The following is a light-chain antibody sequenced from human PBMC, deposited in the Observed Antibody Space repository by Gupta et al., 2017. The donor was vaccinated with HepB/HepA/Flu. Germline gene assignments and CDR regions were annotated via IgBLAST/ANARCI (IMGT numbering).Light chain of an antibody. V-gene: IGKV3-11*01. Sequence: EIVFTQSPATLSLSPGERATLSCRASQSISYFLAWYQQKPGQAPRLLIYDASNRAYGIPARFSGSGSGTEFTLTISSREPEDFAVYYCQHRSNCPCAFGHGTTVDIK. CDR3: QHRSNCPCA. J-gene: IGKJ3*01. CDR2: DAS. CDR1: QSISYF.